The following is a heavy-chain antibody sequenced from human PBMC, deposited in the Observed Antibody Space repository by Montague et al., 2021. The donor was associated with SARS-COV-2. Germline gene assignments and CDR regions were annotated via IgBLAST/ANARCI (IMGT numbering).Heavy chain of an antibody. Sequence: SETLSLTCTVSGGSISSYYWSLIRQPPGKGLEWIGYVYYGGSTNYSPSFKGRFIMSVDTSNNQVSLRLTSVTAADTAVYYCARLRRSESYSYWFGPWGQGNLVTVSS. V-gene: IGHV4-59*08. D-gene: IGHD3-10*01. CDR3: ARLRRSESYSYWFGP. CDR2: VYYGGST. J-gene: IGHJ5*02. CDR1: GGSISSYY.